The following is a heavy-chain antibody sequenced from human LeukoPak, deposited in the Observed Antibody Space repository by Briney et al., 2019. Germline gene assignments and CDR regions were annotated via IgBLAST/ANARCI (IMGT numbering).Heavy chain of an antibody. CDR3: ARFWAAAGIDY. V-gene: IGHV1-18*01. Sequence: GASVKVSCKASGYTFNSYGISWVRQAPGQGLEWMGWISAYNGNTNYAQKLQGRVTMTTDTSTSTAYMELRSLRPDDTAVYYCARFWAAAGIDYWGQGTLVTVSS. CDR2: ISAYNGNT. D-gene: IGHD6-13*01. CDR1: GYTFNSYG. J-gene: IGHJ4*02.